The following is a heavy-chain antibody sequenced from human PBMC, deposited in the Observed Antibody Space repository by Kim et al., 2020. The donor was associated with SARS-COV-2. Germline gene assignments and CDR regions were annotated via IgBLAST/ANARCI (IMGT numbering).Heavy chain of an antibody. Sequence: GGSLRLSCAASGFTFSDYYMSWIRQAPGKGLEWVSYISSSGSTIYYADSVKGRFTISRDNAKNSLYLQMNSLRAEDTAVYYCARTEDIVVVVAAPWYFDLWGRGTLVTVSS. CDR2: ISSSGSTI. D-gene: IGHD2-15*01. J-gene: IGHJ2*01. CDR1: GFTFSDYY. CDR3: ARTEDIVVVVAAPWYFDL. V-gene: IGHV3-11*01.